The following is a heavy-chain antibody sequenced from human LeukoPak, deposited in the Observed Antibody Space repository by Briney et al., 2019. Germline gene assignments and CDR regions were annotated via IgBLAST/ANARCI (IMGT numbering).Heavy chain of an antibody. CDR2: IYTSGST. D-gene: IGHD6-13*01. Sequence: PSETLSLTCTVSGGSISSYYWSWIRQPAGKGLEWIERIYTSGSTNYNPSRKSRVTMSVDTSKNQFSLKLSSVTAADTAVYYCATLRGDIAADYGMDVWGQGTTVTVSS. J-gene: IGHJ6*02. CDR3: ATLRGDIAADYGMDV. V-gene: IGHV4-4*07. CDR1: GGSISSYY.